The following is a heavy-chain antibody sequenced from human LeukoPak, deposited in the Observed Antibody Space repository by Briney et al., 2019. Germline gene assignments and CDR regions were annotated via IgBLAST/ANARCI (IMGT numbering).Heavy chain of an antibody. CDR1: GYTFTSYA. J-gene: IGHJ4*02. CDR3: ARDRVVFSPADY. CDR2: ISAGNGNT. V-gene: IGHV1-3*01. Sequence: GASVKVSCKASGYTFTSYAIHWVRQAPGQRLEWMGWISAGNGNTKYSQNFQGRVTFISNTSATTAFMELSSLRSEDAAVYYCARDRVVFSPADYWGQGTLVTVSS. D-gene: IGHD2-21*01.